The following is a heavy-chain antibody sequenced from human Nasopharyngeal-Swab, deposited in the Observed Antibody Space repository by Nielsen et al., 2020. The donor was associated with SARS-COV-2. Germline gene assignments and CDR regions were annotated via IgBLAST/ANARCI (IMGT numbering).Heavy chain of an antibody. CDR2: MSLGDFDT. CDR3: ARHYTDGGMDF. V-gene: IGHV5-51*01. D-gene: IGHD2-8*01. J-gene: IGHJ6*02. Sequence: GESLKISCKGSGDSFTTYWIAWVRQMPGKGLEWMGVMSLGDFDTRYSPSFQGQVTISVDKSISTAYLQLGSLKASDTAVYYWARHYTDGGMDFWGQGTTVTVSS. CDR1: GDSFTTYW.